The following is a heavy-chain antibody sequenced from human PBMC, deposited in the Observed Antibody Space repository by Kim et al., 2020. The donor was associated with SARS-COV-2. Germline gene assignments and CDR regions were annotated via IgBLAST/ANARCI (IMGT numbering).Heavy chain of an antibody. J-gene: IGHJ6*02. V-gene: IGHV3-23*01. D-gene: IGHD6-13*01. Sequence: GGSLRLSCAASGFTFSSYAMSWVRQAPGKGLEWVSAISGSGGSTYYADSVKGRFTISRDNSKNTLYLQMNSLRAEDTAVYYSAKLGGEQQHSVMVSGRMDVWGQGNTVTVSS. CDR1: GFTFSSYA. CDR2: ISGSGGST. CDR3: AKLGGEQQHSVMVSGRMDV.